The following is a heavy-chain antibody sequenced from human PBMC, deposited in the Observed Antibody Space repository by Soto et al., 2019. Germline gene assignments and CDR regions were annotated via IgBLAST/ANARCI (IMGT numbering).Heavy chain of an antibody. J-gene: IGHJ4*02. D-gene: IGHD5-18*01. CDR3: ARGASTQLWSYFDY. CDR2: ISAYNGNT. Sequence: ASVKVSCQASGYTFTSYGVSWVRQAPGQGLEWMGWISAYNGNTNYAQKLQGRVTMTTDTSTSTAYMELRSLRSDDTAVYYCARGASTQLWSYFDYWGQGTLVTVSS. CDR1: GYTFTSYG. V-gene: IGHV1-18*01.